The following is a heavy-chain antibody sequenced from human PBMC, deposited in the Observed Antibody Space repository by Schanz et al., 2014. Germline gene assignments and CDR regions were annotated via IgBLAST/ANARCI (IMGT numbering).Heavy chain of an antibody. D-gene: IGHD6-6*01. J-gene: IGHJ6*02. Sequence: QVQLVQSGAEVKKAGASVKVSCKASGYTFPSYGISWVRQAPGQGLEWMGWINVYNGDTKFAKTFQDRVTMTTDTSTSTAYMELRSLRSDDTAVYYCARDRGHVEQLVLEWYYAMDVWGQGTTVAVSS. CDR3: ARDRGHVEQLVLEWYYAMDV. CDR2: INVYNGDT. V-gene: IGHV1-18*04. CDR1: GYTFPSYG.